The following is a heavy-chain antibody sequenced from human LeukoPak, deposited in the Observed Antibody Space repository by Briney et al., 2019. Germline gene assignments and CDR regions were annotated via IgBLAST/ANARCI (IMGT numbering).Heavy chain of an antibody. CDR3: ARAKCSSTSCRLRGYYYYYGMDV. D-gene: IGHD2-2*01. Sequence: GGSLRLSCAASGFTFGDYYMSWIRQAPGKGLEWVSYISSSGSTIYYADSVKGRFTISRDNAKNSLYLQMNSLRAEDTAVYYCARAKCSSTSCRLRGYYYYYGMDVWGQGTTVTVSS. J-gene: IGHJ6*02. V-gene: IGHV3-11*01. CDR2: ISSSGSTI. CDR1: GFTFGDYY.